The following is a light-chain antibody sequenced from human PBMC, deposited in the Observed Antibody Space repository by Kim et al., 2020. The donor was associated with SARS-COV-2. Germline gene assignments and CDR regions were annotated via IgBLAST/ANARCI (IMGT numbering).Light chain of an antibody. CDR2: GAS. V-gene: IGKV1-16*02. CDR1: QGSNNY. CDR3: QQYNGYPYT. J-gene: IGKJ2*01. Sequence: SSSVGGRVTLTCRASQGSNNYLAWFQQKPGKAPKSLIYGASTLHRGVPSKFSGSGFGTDFTLTISDLQPEDFASYYCQQYNGYPYTFGQGTKLEI.